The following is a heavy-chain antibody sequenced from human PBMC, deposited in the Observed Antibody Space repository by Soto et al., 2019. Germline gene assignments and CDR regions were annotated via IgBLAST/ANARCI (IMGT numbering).Heavy chain of an antibody. V-gene: IGHV4-4*07. CDR2: IQMSGTT. D-gene: IGHD1-1*01. CDR1: GASVRGYH. Sequence: QVRLQESGPGLVKPSETLPLTCAVFGASVRGYHWSWIRQAAGKGLEWIGRIQMSGTTNYNPSLKTRVTMSLDTSKNEVSLRMTSVTAADTAVYFCAKDRSTMRWFDPWGQGILVTVSS. J-gene: IGHJ5*02. CDR3: AKDRSTMRWFDP.